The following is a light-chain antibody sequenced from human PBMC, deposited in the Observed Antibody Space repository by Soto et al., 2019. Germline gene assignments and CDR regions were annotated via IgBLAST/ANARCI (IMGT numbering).Light chain of an antibody. CDR1: SSDVGGYKY. Sequence: QSVLTQPASVSGSPGQSITISCTGTSSDVGGYKYVSWYQQHPGKAPKLMIYDVSYRPSGVSNRFSGSKSGNTASLTISGLQAEDEADYYCSSYTSSSTPVVFGGGTKVTVL. CDR2: DVS. CDR3: SSYTSSSTPVV. V-gene: IGLV2-14*01. J-gene: IGLJ2*01.